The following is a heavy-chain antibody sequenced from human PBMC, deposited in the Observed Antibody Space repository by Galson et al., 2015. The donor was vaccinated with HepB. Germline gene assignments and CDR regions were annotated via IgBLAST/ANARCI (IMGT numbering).Heavy chain of an antibody. V-gene: IGHV1-18*04. Sequence: SVKVSCKASGYTFTSYGISWGRQAPGQGLEWLGWISAYNGNTNYAQKLQGRVTMTTDTSTSTAYMELRSLRSDDTAVYYCARHHKYSSSWYWFDPWGQGTMVTVSS. D-gene: IGHD6-13*01. CDR1: GYTFTSYG. J-gene: IGHJ5*02. CDR2: ISAYNGNT. CDR3: ARHHKYSSSWYWFDP.